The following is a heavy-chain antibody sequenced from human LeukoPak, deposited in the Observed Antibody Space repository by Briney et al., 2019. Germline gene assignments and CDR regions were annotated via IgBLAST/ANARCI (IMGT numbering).Heavy chain of an antibody. J-gene: IGHJ4*02. V-gene: IGHV1-69*13. Sequence: SVKVSCKASGGTFSSYAISWVRQAPGQGLEWMGGIIPIFGTANYAQKFQGRVTITVDESTSTAYMELSSLRSEDTAVYYCASGQPLLSGSQEYYFDYWGQGTLVTVSS. CDR1: GGTFSSYA. D-gene: IGHD2-21*02. CDR3: ASGQPLLSGSQEYYFDY. CDR2: IIPIFGTA.